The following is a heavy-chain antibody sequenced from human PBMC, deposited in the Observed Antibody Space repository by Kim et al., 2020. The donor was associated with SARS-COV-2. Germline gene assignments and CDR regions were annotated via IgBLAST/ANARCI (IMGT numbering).Heavy chain of an antibody. CDR2: ISAYNGNT. CDR1: GYTFTSYG. CDR3: ARAYYYDSSGYYSRGFDP. V-gene: IGHV1-18*01. D-gene: IGHD3-22*01. Sequence: ASVKVSCKASGYTFTSYGISWVRQAPGQGLEWMGWISAYNGNTNYAQKLQGRVTMTTDTSTSTAYMELRSLRSDDTAVYYCARAYYYDSSGYYSRGFDPWGQGTLVTVSS. J-gene: IGHJ5*02.